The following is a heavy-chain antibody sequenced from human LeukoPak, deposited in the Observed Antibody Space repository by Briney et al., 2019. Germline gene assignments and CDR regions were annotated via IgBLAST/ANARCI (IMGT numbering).Heavy chain of an antibody. CDR2: IKQDGSEK. CDR3: AREIVRLRLTDY. J-gene: IGHJ4*02. D-gene: IGHD5-12*01. Sequence: GGSLRLSCAASGFTFSSYWMNWVRQAPGKGLEWVANIKQDGSEKYYVDSVKGRFTISRDNAENSLYLQMNSLRAEDTAVHYCAREIVRLRLTDYWGQGTLVTVSS. V-gene: IGHV3-7*01. CDR1: GFTFSSYW.